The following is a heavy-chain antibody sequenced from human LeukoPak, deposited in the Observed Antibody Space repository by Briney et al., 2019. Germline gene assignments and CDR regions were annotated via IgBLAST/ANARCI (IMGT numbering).Heavy chain of an antibody. D-gene: IGHD6-13*01. CDR1: GGSISSFY. V-gene: IGHV4-59*01. CDR2: IYYSGST. Sequence: PSETLSLTCTVSGGSISSFYWSWIRQPPGKGLEWIGYIYYSGSTNYNPSLKSRVTISVDTSKNQFSLKLSSVTAADTAVYYCARVSAAAGRVYYYYYYGMDVWGQGTTVTVSS. J-gene: IGHJ6*02. CDR3: ARVSAAAGRVYYYYYYGMDV.